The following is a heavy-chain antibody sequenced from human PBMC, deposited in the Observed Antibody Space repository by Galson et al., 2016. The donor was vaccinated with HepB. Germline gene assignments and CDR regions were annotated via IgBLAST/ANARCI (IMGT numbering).Heavy chain of an antibody. D-gene: IGHD3-10*01. Sequence: CAISGDSVSNNSGAWNWIRQSPSRGLEWLGRTYYRSKWYYDYAESVKSRISFNPETSKNQFSLQLRSVTPEDTAVYYCATSGFGEPFEFGAFDIWGQGTTVTVSS. J-gene: IGHJ3*02. V-gene: IGHV6-1*01. CDR1: GDSVSNNSGA. CDR3: ATSGFGEPFEFGAFDI. CDR2: TYYRSKWYY.